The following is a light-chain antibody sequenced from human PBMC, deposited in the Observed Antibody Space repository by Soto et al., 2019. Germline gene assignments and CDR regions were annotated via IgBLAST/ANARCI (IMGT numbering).Light chain of an antibody. CDR1: SSDVGDYNY. J-gene: IGLJ3*02. Sequence: QSALTQPRSVSGSPGQSVTISCTGTSSDVGDYNYVSWYEQRPGKAPKVMIYDVSRRPSGVPDRFSGSKSGNTASLTISGPHAEDDADYYCCSYAGSYTWVFGGGTKLTVL. CDR2: DVS. CDR3: CSYAGSYTWV. V-gene: IGLV2-11*01.